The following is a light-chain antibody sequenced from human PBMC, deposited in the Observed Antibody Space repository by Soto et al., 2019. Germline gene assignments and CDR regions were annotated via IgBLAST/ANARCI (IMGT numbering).Light chain of an antibody. J-gene: IGLJ1*01. CDR2: DVT. V-gene: IGLV2-11*01. CDR3: CSYADSYTYV. Sequence: QSVLTQPRSVSGSPGQSVTISCTGTSSDVGGYNYVSWYQHHPGKAPKLMIYDVTKRPSGVRDRFSASKSGNTASLTISGLQAEDEADYYCCSYADSYTYVFGAGIKVTVL. CDR1: SSDVGGYNY.